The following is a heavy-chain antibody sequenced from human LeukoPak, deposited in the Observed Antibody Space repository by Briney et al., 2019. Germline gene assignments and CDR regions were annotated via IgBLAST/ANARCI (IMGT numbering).Heavy chain of an antibody. CDR3: ARGAGGWFGEGTFDY. J-gene: IGHJ4*02. Sequence: ASVKVSCKASGYTFTSYGISWVRQAPGQGLEWMGWISAYNGNTNYAQKFQGRVTMTRDTSTSTVYMELSSLRSEDTAVYYCARGAGGWFGEGTFDYWGQGTLVTVSS. CDR1: GYTFTSYG. D-gene: IGHD3-10*01. V-gene: IGHV1-18*01. CDR2: ISAYNGNT.